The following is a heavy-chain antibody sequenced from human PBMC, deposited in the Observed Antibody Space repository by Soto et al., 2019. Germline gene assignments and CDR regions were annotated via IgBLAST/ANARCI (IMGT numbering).Heavy chain of an antibody. CDR3: ARHRPGIVATILAFDI. Sequence: SETLSLTCTLSGGSTSSSSYYWGWIRQPPGKGLEWIGSIYYSGSTYYNPSLKSRVTISVDTSKNQFSLKLSSVTAADTAVYYCARHRPGIVATILAFDIWGQGTMVTVSS. CDR1: GGSTSSSSYY. J-gene: IGHJ3*02. CDR2: IYYSGST. D-gene: IGHD5-12*01. V-gene: IGHV4-39*01.